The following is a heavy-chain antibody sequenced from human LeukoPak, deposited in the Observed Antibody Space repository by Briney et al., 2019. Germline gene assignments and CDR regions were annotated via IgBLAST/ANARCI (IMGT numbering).Heavy chain of an antibody. Sequence: PGGSLRLSCAASGFTFSSYAMSWVRQAPGKGLEWVPAISGSGGSTYYADSVKGRFTISRDNSKNTLYLQMNSLRAEDTAVYYCAKAESSSWTYYFDYWGQGTLATVSS. CDR2: ISGSGGST. V-gene: IGHV3-23*01. J-gene: IGHJ4*02. D-gene: IGHD6-13*01. CDR1: GFTFSSYA. CDR3: AKAESSSWTYYFDY.